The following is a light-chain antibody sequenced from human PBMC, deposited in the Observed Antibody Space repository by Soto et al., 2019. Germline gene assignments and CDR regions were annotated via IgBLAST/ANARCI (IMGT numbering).Light chain of an antibody. CDR3: QQYYSTPIT. CDR2: WAS. Sequence: DIVMTQSPDSLAVSLGERATINCKSSQSVLYTSNNKNYLAWYQQKPGQPPKLLISWASTRESGVPDRFSGSGSGTDFTFTISSLQAEDVAVYYCQQYYSTPITFGQGTRLEIK. CDR1: QSVLYTSNNKNY. J-gene: IGKJ5*01. V-gene: IGKV4-1*01.